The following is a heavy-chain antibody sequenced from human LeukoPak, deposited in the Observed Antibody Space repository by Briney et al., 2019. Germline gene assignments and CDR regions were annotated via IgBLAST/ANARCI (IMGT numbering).Heavy chain of an antibody. CDR2: IIPYLGVA. J-gene: IGHJ3*02. Sequence: SVKVSCKASGGTFSSNTISWVRQAPGQGLDWMGRIIPYLGVANYAQKFQGRVTTTADKSTSTAYMEVSSLRSEDTAVYYCARPSPRNSDAFDIWGQGTMVTVSS. CDR3: ARPSPRNSDAFDI. V-gene: IGHV1-69*02. CDR1: GGTFSSNT. D-gene: IGHD1-14*01.